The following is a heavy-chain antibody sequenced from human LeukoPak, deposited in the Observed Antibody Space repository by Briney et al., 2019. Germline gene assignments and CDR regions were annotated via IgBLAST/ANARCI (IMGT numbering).Heavy chain of an antibody. CDR2: IVVGSGNT. CDR3: AAEGTYYYGSGNYKNWFDP. Sequence: SVKVSCKASGFTFTSSAVQWVRQARGQRLEWIGWIVVGSGNTNYAQKFQERVTITRDMSTNIAYMELSSLRSEDTAVYYCAAEGTYYYGSGNYKNWFDPWGRGTLVTVSS. J-gene: IGHJ5*02. CDR1: GFTFTSSA. V-gene: IGHV1-58*01. D-gene: IGHD3-10*01.